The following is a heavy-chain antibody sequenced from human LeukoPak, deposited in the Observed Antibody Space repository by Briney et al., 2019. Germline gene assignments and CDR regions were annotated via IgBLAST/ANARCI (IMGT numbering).Heavy chain of an antibody. V-gene: IGHV1-8*01. J-gene: IGHJ4*02. CDR3: ARWLVRGSRSSYFDY. D-gene: IGHD6-6*01. Sequence: ASVKVSCKASGYTFTNYDFNWVRQATGQGLEWMGWMNPNSGATGYAQKFQGRVTMTRDTSINTAYMELSSLRSEDTAMYYCARWLVRGSRSSYFDYWGQGTLVTVSS. CDR1: GYTFTNYD. CDR2: MNPNSGAT.